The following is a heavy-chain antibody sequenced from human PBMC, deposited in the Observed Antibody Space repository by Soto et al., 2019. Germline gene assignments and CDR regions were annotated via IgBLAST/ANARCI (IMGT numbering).Heavy chain of an antibody. J-gene: IGHJ6*02. CDR2: ISWDGGST. D-gene: IGHD6-13*01. V-gene: IGHV3-43D*04. CDR3: AEDRGIAAAGHYYYYYGMDV. CDR1: GFTFDDYA. Sequence: GSLRLSCAASGFTFDDYAMHWVRQAPGKGLEWVSLISWDGGSTYYADSVKGRFTISRDNSKNSLYLQMNSLRAEDTALYYCAEDRGIAAAGHYYYYYGMDVWGQGTTVTVSS.